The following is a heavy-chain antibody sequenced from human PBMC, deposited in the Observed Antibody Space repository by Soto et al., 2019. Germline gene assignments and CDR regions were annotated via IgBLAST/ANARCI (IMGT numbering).Heavy chain of an antibody. D-gene: IGHD3-10*01. Sequence: ASVKVSCKASGYTFTSYAMHWVRQAPGQRLEWMGWINAGNGNTKYSQKFQGRVTITRDTSASTAYMELSSLRSEDTAVYYCARDRLVRGGGTYYYYYYVMDVWGQGTTVTVSS. CDR1: GYTFTSYA. V-gene: IGHV1-3*01. J-gene: IGHJ6*02. CDR3: ARDRLVRGGGTYYYYYYVMDV. CDR2: INAGNGNT.